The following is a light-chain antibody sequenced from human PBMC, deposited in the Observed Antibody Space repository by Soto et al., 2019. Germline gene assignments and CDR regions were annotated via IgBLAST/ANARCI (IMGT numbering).Light chain of an antibody. V-gene: IGKV3-20*01. CDR1: QSVSTY. CDR3: QQYGNSPET. J-gene: IGKJ1*01. Sequence: EIVLTQSPATLSLSPGERATLSCRASQSVSTYLAWYQQRPGQAPRLLIFGASIRATGIPDRFSGSGSGTDFSLTISRLEPEDFAVYYCQQYGNSPETFGQGTKVDIK. CDR2: GAS.